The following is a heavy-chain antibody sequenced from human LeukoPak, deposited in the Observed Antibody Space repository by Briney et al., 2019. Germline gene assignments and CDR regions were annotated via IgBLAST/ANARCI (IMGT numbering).Heavy chain of an antibody. V-gene: IGHV3-30*04. Sequence: PGRSLRLSCAASGFTFSSYAMHWVRQAPGKGLEWVAVISYDGSDKYYADSVKGRFTISRDNSKNTLYLQMNSLRAEDTAVYYCARSSGYDPFDYWGQGTLVTVSS. D-gene: IGHD5-12*01. J-gene: IGHJ4*02. CDR1: GFTFSSYA. CDR2: ISYDGSDK. CDR3: ARSSGYDPFDY.